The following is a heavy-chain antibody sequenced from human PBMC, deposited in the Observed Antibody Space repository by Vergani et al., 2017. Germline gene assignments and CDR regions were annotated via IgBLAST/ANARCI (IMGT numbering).Heavy chain of an antibody. CDR1: GFTFSSYA. CDR3: ARDSEGGWLWFGELLNGDYYYGMDV. Sequence: EVQLVESGGGLVQPGGSLRLSCAASGFTFSSYAMHWVRQAPGKGLEYVSAISSNGGSTYYANSVKGRFTISRDISKNTLYLQMNSLRAEDTAVYYCARDSEGGWLWFGELLNGDYYYGMDVWGQGTTVTVSS. V-gene: IGHV3-64*01. D-gene: IGHD3-10*01. CDR2: ISSNGGST. J-gene: IGHJ6*02.